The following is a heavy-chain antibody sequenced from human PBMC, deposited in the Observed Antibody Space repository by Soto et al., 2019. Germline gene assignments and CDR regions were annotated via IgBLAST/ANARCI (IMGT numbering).Heavy chain of an antibody. J-gene: IGHJ6*02. D-gene: IGHD5-12*01. Sequence: GESLKISCKGSGYSFTSYWISWVRQMPGKGLEWMGRIDPSDSYTNYSPSFQGHVTISADKSISTAYLQWSSLKASDTAMYYCARHPDSGCGNIYYYYGMDVWGQGTTVTV. V-gene: IGHV5-10-1*01. CDR1: GYSFTSYW. CDR3: ARHPDSGCGNIYYYYGMDV. CDR2: IDPSDSYT.